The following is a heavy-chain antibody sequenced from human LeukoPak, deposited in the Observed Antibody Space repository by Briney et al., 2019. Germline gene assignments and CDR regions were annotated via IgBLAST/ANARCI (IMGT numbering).Heavy chain of an antibody. CDR2: TIPIFGTA. V-gene: IGHV1-69*05. D-gene: IGHD5-12*01. Sequence: GASVKVSCKASGGTFSSYAISWVRQAPGQGLEWMGRTIPIFGTANYAQKFQGRVTITTDESTSTAYMELSSLRSEDTAVYYCARDWTVARTFDIWGQGTMVTVSS. CDR3: ARDWTVARTFDI. J-gene: IGHJ3*02. CDR1: GGTFSSYA.